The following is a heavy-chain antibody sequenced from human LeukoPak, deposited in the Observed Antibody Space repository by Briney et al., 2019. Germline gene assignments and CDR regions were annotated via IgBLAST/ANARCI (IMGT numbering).Heavy chain of an antibody. CDR2: IYYTGTT. CDR3: ARGIVLMVYATFDY. Sequence: SETLSLTCTVSGGSISSSYYWGWIRQPPGKGLEWIGSIYYTGTTYYNPSLKSRVTISVDTPKNQFSLKLSSVTAADTAVYYCARGIVLMVYATFDYWGQGTLVTVSS. D-gene: IGHD2-8*01. CDR1: GGSISSSYY. V-gene: IGHV4-39*07. J-gene: IGHJ4*02.